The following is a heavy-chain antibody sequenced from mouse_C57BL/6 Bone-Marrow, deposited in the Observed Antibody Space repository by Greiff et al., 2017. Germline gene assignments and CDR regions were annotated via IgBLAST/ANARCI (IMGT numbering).Heavy chain of an antibody. CDR2: IYPRSGNT. V-gene: IGHV1-81*01. D-gene: IGHD1-1*01. CDR1: GYTFTSYG. CDR3: ARIRYYYGSSWYFDV. J-gene: IGHJ1*03. Sequence: QVHVKQSGAELARPGASVKLSCKASGYTFTSYGISWVKQRTGQGLEWIGEIYPRSGNTYYNEKFKGKATLTADKSSSTAYMELRSLTSEDSAVYFCARIRYYYGSSWYFDVWGTGTTVTVSS.